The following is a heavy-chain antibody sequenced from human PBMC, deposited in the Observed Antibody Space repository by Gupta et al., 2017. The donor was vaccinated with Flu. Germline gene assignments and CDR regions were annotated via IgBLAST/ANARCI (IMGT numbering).Heavy chain of an antibody. Sequence: QVQLVQSGAEVKKPGASVKVSCKASGYTFTGYYMHWVRQAPGQGLEWMGWINPNSGGTNYAQKFQGRVTMTRDTSISTAYMELSRLRSDDTAVYYCARNSMIVVVTHPVLWVDPWGQGTLVTVSS. CDR1: GYTFTGYY. CDR2: INPNSGGT. CDR3: ARNSMIVVVTHPVLWVDP. V-gene: IGHV1-2*02. J-gene: IGHJ5*02. D-gene: IGHD3-22*01.